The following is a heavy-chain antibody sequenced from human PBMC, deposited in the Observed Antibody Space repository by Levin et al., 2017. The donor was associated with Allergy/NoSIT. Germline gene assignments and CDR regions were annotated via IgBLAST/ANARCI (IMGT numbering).Heavy chain of an antibody. CDR3: ARDPVAAAGTGGGSDGMDV. CDR2: IKQDGSEK. V-gene: IGHV3-7*01. D-gene: IGHD6-13*01. CDR1: GFTFSYYW. Sequence: SCAASGFTFSYYWMTWVRQAPGKGLEWVANIKQDGSEKYYVDSVKGRFTISRDNAKKSLYLQMNSLRVEDTAVYYCARDPVAAAGTGGGSDGMDVWGQGTAVTVSS. J-gene: IGHJ6*02.